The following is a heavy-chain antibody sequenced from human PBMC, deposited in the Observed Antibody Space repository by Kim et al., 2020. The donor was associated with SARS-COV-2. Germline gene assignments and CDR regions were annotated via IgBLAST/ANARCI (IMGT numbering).Heavy chain of an antibody. Sequence: SETLSLTCTVSGGSISSSSYYWGWIRQPPGKGLEWIGSIYYSGSTYYNPSLKSRVTISVDTSKNQFSLKLSSVTAADTAVYYCARDPLDPSAYSSGYYSPDAFDIWGQGTMVTVSS. D-gene: IGHD3-22*01. CDR3: ARDPLDPSAYSSGYYSPDAFDI. J-gene: IGHJ3*02. CDR2: IYYSGST. V-gene: IGHV4-39*07. CDR1: GGSISSSSYY.